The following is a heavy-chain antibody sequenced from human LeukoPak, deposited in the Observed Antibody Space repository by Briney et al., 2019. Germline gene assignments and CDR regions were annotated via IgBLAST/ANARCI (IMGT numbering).Heavy chain of an antibody. CDR2: IWYDGSNK. Sequence: GSLRLSCAASGFTFSSYGMHWVRQAPGKGLEWVAVIWYDGSNKYYADSVKGRFTISRDNAQNSLYLQMNSLRAEGTAVYYCARYCGGDCYGMDVWGQGTTVTVSS. CDR1: GFTFSSYG. V-gene: IGHV3-33*03. CDR3: ARYCGGDCYGMDV. J-gene: IGHJ6*02. D-gene: IGHD2-21*01.